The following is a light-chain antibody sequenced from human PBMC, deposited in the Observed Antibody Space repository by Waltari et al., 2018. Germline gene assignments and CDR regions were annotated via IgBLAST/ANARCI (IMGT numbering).Light chain of an antibody. CDR1: QSVSSY. Sequence: EIVLTQSPATLTLSPGERATLSCRASQSVSSYLAWCQQKPGQAPRLLIYDASNRATGIPARFSGSGSGTDFTLTISSLEPEDFAVYYCQQRSNWWITFGQGTRLEIK. V-gene: IGKV3-11*01. CDR2: DAS. CDR3: QQRSNWWIT. J-gene: IGKJ5*01.